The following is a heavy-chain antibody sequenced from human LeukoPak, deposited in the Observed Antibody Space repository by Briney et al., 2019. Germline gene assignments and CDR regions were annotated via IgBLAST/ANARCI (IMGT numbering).Heavy chain of an antibody. CDR2: IIPIFGTA. Sequence: SVKVSCKASGGTFSSYAISWVRQAPGQGLEWMGGIIPIFGTANYAQKFQGRVTITADESTSTAYMELSSLRSEDTAVYYCASFPSHLGTTAAYWGQGTLVTVSS. D-gene: IGHD1-7*01. V-gene: IGHV1-69*13. J-gene: IGHJ4*02. CDR1: GGTFSSYA. CDR3: ASFPSHLGTTAAY.